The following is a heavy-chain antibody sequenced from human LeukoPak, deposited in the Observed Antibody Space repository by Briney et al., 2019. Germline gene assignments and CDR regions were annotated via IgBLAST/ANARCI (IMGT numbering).Heavy chain of an antibody. CDR1: GFTINNAW. CDR3: TTVRNPAYSAS. Sequence: GGSLRLSCAASGFTINNAWMSWVRQGPGRGLEWVGRLTSRTDGGTTDYAAPVKGRFTISRDDSKNTLYLQMNSLKTEDTAVYYCTTVRNPAYSASWGQGTLVTVSS. J-gene: IGHJ4*02. CDR2: LTSRTDGGTT. V-gene: IGHV3-15*01.